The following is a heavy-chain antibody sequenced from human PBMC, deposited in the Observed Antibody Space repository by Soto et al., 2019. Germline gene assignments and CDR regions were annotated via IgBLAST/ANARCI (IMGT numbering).Heavy chain of an antibody. CDR1: GYTFTSYY. CDR2: INPSGGST. Sequence: QVQLVQSGAEVKKPGASVKVSCKASGYTFTSYYMHWVRQAPGQGLEWMGIINPSGGSTSYAQKFQGRVTMTRDTSTSTVYMELSSLRSEDTAVYYCAREIGLHRALNWFDPWGQGTLVTVSS. D-gene: IGHD4-4*01. CDR3: AREIGLHRALNWFDP. J-gene: IGHJ5*02. V-gene: IGHV1-46*01.